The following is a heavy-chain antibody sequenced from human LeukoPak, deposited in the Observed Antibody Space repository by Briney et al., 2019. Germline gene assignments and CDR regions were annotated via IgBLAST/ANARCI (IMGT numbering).Heavy chain of an antibody. D-gene: IGHD1-26*01. Sequence: ASVKVSCTSSGYTYTSHYIHWVRQAPGQGLEWMGIINPSGGNAVYAQTFQGRFTMTRGTSTSTIYVEMSSLRSEDTAVYFCTRSAIVGAPGDFDYWGQGTLVTVSS. J-gene: IGHJ4*02. CDR3: TRSAIVGAPGDFDY. V-gene: IGHV1-46*03. CDR1: GYTYTSHY. CDR2: INPSGGNA.